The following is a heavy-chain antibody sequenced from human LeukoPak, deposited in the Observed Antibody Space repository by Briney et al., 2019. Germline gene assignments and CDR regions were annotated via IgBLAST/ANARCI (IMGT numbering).Heavy chain of an antibody. CDR2: IRYDGSNK. J-gene: IGHJ4*02. CDR3: AKDRDYLFDY. CDR1: GFTVSSNY. Sequence: GGSLRLSCAASGFTVSSNYMSWVRQAPGKGLEWVAFIRYDGSNKYYADSVKGRFTISRDNSKNTLYLQMNSLRAEDTAVYYCAKDRDYLFDYWGQGTLVTVSS. V-gene: IGHV3-30*02. D-gene: IGHD3-16*01.